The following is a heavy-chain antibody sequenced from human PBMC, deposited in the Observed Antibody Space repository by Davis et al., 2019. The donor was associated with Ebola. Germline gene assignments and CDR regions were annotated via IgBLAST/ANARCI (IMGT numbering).Heavy chain of an antibody. V-gene: IGHV4-34*01. CDR2: INHSGST. J-gene: IGHJ2*01. D-gene: IGHD4-23*01. CDR1: GGSFSGYY. Sequence: SEMSLTCAVYGGSFSGYYWSWIRQPPGKGLEWIGEINHSGSTNYNPSLESRVAVSVDTSKNQFSLNLNSVTAADTAVYYCARGDFHGGTYWYFDLWGRGTLVTVSS. CDR3: ARGDFHGGTYWYFDL.